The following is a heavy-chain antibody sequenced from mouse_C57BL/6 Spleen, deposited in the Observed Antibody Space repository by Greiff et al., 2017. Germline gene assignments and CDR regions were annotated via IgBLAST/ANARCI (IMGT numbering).Heavy chain of an antibody. V-gene: IGHV1-76*01. CDR1: GYTFTDYY. J-gene: IGHJ2*01. CDR3: ARSDCGRMGDPFDY. CDR2: IYPGSGNT. D-gene: IGHD2-3*01. Sequence: QVQLQQSGAELVRPGASVKLSCKASGYTFTDYYINWVKQRPGQGLEWIARIYPGSGNTYYNEKFKGKATLTAEKSSSTAYMQLSSLTSEDSAVYFCARSDCGRMGDPFDYWGQGTTLTVSS.